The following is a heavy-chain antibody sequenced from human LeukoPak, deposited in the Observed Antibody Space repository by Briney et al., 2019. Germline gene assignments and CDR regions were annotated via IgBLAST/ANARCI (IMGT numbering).Heavy chain of an antibody. CDR2: IIPLLNIT. D-gene: IGHD5-18*01. CDR3: AKDQGLTAPPPYGLDV. CDR1: VGTFINSA. V-gene: IGHV1-69*10. Sequence: ASVNVSFMPSVGTFINSAITWVRPAPGQGREWMGGIIPLLNITTYAQKFQGRVTITADTSPSTVYMELSSLRSEETAVYYCAKDQGLTAPPPYGLDVWGQGTTVIVTS. J-gene: IGHJ6*02.